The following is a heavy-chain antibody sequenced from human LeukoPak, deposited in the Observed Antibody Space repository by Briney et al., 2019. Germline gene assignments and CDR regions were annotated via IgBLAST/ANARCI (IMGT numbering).Heavy chain of an antibody. J-gene: IGHJ4*02. CDR1: GFTFSNYW. CDR2: IKQDGSDK. V-gene: IGHV3-7*01. Sequence: GGSLRLSCAASGFTFSNYWMTWVRQPPGNGLEWVANIKQDGSDKYYVDSVKGRFAISRDNAKNSVYLQMNSLRAEDTAVYYCAKDLPRSSGWYEVYYWGQGTLVTVSS. D-gene: IGHD6-19*01. CDR3: AKDLPRSSGWYEVYY.